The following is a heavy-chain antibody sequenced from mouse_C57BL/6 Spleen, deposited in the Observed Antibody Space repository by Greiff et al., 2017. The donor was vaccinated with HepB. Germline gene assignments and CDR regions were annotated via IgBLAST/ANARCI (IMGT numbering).Heavy chain of an antibody. Sequence: QVQLQQPGAELVKPGASVKLSCKASGYTFTSYWMHWVKQRPGRGLEWIGRIDPNSGGTKYNEKFKSKATLTVDKPSSTAYMKLSSLTSEDSAVYYCARSLYYYGSSYEGAYWGQGTLVTVSA. CDR1: GYTFTSYW. D-gene: IGHD1-1*01. J-gene: IGHJ3*01. CDR2: IDPNSGGT. CDR3: ARSLYYYGSSYEGAY. V-gene: IGHV1-72*01.